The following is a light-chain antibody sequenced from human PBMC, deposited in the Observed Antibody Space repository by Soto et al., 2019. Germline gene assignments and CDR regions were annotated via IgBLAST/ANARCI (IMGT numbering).Light chain of an antibody. CDR1: SSNIGKND. Sequence: QSALTQPPSVSAAPGQKVTISCSGSSSNIGKNDVSWYRQLPGTAPKLLIYDNTHRPSGIPDRFSGSKSGTSATLGITGLQTGDEADYYCGTWDSGLSAVVFGGGTQLTVL. CDR3: GTWDSGLSAVV. CDR2: DNT. V-gene: IGLV1-51*01. J-gene: IGLJ2*01.